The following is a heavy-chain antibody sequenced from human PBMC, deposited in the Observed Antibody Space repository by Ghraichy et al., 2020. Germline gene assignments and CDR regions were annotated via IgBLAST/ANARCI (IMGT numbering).Heavy chain of an antibody. J-gene: IGHJ4*02. CDR3: AKSLSWIQLWSPYY. V-gene: IGHV3-23*01. CDR1: GFTFSSYA. D-gene: IGHD5-18*01. CDR2: ISGSGGST. Sequence: GGSLRLSCAASGFTFSSYAMSWVRQAPGKGLEWVSAISGSGGSTYYADSVKGRFTISRDNSKNTLYLQMNSLRAEDTAVYYCAKSLSWIQLWSPYYWGQGTLVTVSS.